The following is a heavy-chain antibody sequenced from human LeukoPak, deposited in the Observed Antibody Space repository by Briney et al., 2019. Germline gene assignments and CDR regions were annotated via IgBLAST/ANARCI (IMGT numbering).Heavy chain of an antibody. CDR2: INQEGSEK. CDR3: ARYSGYNLVY. D-gene: IGHD5-12*01. Sequence: GGSLRLSCAASGFTFSSYWMSWVRRAPGKGLEWVANINQEGSEKYFVDSLKGRFTISRDNAKSSVYLQLNSLRAEDTAVYYCARYSGYNLVYWGQGTLVTVSS. CDR1: GFTFSSYW. J-gene: IGHJ4*02. V-gene: IGHV3-7*01.